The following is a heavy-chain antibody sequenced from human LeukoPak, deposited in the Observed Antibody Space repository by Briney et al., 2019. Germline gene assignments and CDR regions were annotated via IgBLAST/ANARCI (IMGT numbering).Heavy chain of an antibody. CDR1: GYTFTSYY. J-gene: IGHJ4*02. D-gene: IGHD3-22*01. V-gene: IGHV1-46*01. Sequence: GASVKVSCKASGYTFTSYYMHWVRQAPGQGLEWMGIINPSGGSTSYAQKFQGRVTMTRDTSTSTVYMELSSLRSEDTAVYYCARVSTMIVAHGYFDYWGQGTLVTVSS. CDR3: ARVSTMIVAHGYFDY. CDR2: INPSGGST.